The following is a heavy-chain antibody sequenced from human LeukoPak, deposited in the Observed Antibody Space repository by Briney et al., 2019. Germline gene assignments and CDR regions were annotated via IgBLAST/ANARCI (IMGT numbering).Heavy chain of an antibody. Sequence: GGSLRLSCAASGFTFSSYAMSWVRQAPEKGLEWVSVISGSGGSTYYGDSVKGRFTISRDNSKNTLYLQMTSLRAEDTAVYYCARGATVTTAYFDYWGQGTLVTVSS. CDR3: ARGATVTTAYFDY. D-gene: IGHD4-17*01. CDR2: ISGSGGST. J-gene: IGHJ4*02. CDR1: GFTFSSYA. V-gene: IGHV3-23*01.